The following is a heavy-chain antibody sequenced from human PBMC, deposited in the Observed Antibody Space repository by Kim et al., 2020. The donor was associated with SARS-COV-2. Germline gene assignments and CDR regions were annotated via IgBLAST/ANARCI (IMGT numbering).Heavy chain of an antibody. D-gene: IGHD3-10*01. CDR3: FRGGVDF. CDR1: GFTFSDSW. J-gene: IGHJ4*02. Sequence: GRSLRLSCAASGFTFSDSWMDWVRQTAGGGLLWVARINPDGTSTYYPDSVKGRFAISRDNSKNTLYLQMNSLRTEDTAVYYCFRGGVDFWGQGTLVTVSS. CDR2: INPDGTST. V-gene: IGHV3-74*01.